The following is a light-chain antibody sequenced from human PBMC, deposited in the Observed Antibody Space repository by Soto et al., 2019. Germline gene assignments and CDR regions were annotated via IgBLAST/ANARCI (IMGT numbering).Light chain of an antibody. CDR3: QQYNNWPPIT. V-gene: IGKV3-15*01. J-gene: IGKJ2*01. CDR2: GAS. CDR1: QSVAGN. Sequence: EIVMTQSPSTLSVSPGERATLSCRASQSVAGNLAWYQQKPGQAPRLLIYGASTRATGIPARFSGSGSRTEFTITISSLQSEDFAVYYCQQYNNWPPITFGQGTKLEIK.